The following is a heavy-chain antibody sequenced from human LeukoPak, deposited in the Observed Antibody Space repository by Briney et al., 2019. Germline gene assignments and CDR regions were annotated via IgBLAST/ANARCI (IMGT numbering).Heavy chain of an antibody. V-gene: IGHV3-7*01. J-gene: IGHJ4*02. CDR2: INQDGSEN. CDR3: TKGRSNHY. CDR1: GSTFSDFW. D-gene: IGHD3-10*01. Sequence: GSLRLSCAASGSTFSDFWMGWVRQAPGKGLEWVANINQDGSENYYVDSVKGRFTISRDNAKNSLYLQMNSLRAEDTAVYYCTKGRSNHYWGQGTLVTVST.